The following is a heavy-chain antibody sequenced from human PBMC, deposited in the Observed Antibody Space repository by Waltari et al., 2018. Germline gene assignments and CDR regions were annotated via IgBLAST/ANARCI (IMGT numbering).Heavy chain of an antibody. J-gene: IGHJ3*01. CDR2: MSYSGAT. Sequence: QLQLQESGPGLVKPSETLSLTCSVSGDSITTNRHYWGWIRQPPGQGLEWIGTMSYSGATYSSPSLRGRVTVSRDTSKNQLSLKLGSVTAAYTAVYYCATYIGSSLGTAAFDVWGQGTMVTVSS. D-gene: IGHD5-12*01. CDR3: ATYIGSSLGTAAFDV. CDR1: GDSITTNRHY. V-gene: IGHV4-39*01.